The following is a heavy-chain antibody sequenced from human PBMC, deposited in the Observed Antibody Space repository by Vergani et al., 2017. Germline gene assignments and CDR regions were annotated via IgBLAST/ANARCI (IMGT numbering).Heavy chain of an antibody. CDR2: ISAYNGNT. D-gene: IGHD3-10*01. J-gene: IGHJ4*02. CDR1: GYTFNSYG. V-gene: IGHV1-18*01. CDR3: ARSVRDYGSGSYPDIDY. Sequence: QVQLVQSGAEVKKPGASVKVSCKASGYTFNSYGISWVRQAPGQGLEWMGWISAYNGNTNYAQKLQGRVTMTTDTSTSTAYMELRSLRSDDTAVYYCARSVRDYGSGSYPDIDYWGQGTLVTFSS.